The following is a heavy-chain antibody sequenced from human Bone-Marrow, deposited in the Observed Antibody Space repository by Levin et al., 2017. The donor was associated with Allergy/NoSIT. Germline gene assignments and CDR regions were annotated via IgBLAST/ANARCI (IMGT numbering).Heavy chain of an antibody. Sequence: GESLKISCKASGYTFTSYGISWERQAPGQGLEWMGWISAYNGNTNYAQKLQGRVTMTTDTSTSTAYMELRSLRSDDTAVYYCARDPWEYRYCSSTSCPMRYYYYGMDVWGQGTTVTVSS. CDR3: ARDPWEYRYCSSTSCPMRYYYYGMDV. CDR2: ISAYNGNT. D-gene: IGHD2-2*01. J-gene: IGHJ6*02. V-gene: IGHV1-18*01. CDR1: GYTFTSYG.